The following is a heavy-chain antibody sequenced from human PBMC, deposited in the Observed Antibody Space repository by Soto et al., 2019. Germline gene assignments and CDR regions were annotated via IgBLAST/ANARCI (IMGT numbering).Heavy chain of an antibody. CDR3: VRGGHGSGSYLGSY. Sequence: GGSLRLSCVASGFTFTTYWMSWVRQAPGKGLEWVANIRQDGGAQYYVDSVKGRFTISRDNAKNSVYLQMDSLRAEDTAVYYCVRGGHGSGSYLGSYWGQGILVTVSS. D-gene: IGHD3-10*01. V-gene: IGHV3-7*03. CDR1: GFTFTTYW. J-gene: IGHJ4*02. CDR2: IRQDGGAQ.